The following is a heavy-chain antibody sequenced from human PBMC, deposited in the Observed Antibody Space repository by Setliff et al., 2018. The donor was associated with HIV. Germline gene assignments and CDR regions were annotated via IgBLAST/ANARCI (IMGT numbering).Heavy chain of an antibody. Sequence: ASVKVSCKASGYIFRNDAMNWVRQVPGQGLEWLGWINTNTGNPTYAQGFTGRFVFSLDTSVSTAYLQISSLKAEDTAVYYCARDYRHDTDRNGHQAYWGQGTLVTVSS. D-gene: IGHD2-8*01. V-gene: IGHV7-4-1*02. CDR2: INTNTGNP. J-gene: IGHJ4*02. CDR3: ARDYRHDTDRNGHQAY. CDR1: GYIFRNDA.